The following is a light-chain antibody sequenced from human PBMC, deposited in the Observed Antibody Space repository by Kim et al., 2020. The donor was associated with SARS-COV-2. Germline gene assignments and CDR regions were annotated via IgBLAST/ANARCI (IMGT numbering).Light chain of an antibody. CDR3: ATWDDSLDAWV. Sequence: GQMVTISCSGSNSNIAVNAVHWYQQLPGTAPKLLIYRDNQRPSGVPDRFSASMSGTSASLALSGLLSEDEADYYCATWDDSLDAWVFGGGTKLTVL. V-gene: IGLV1-44*01. CDR2: RDN. CDR1: NSNIAVNA. J-gene: IGLJ3*02.